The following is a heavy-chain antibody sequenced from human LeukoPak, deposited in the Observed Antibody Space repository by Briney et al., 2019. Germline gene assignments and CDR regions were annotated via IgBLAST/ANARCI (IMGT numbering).Heavy chain of an antibody. CDR2: ISSSGSTI. CDR3: ARAQQFTIFGVVISPGPDY. D-gene: IGHD3-3*01. Sequence: GGSLRLSYAASGFTFSDYYMSWIRQAPGKGLEWVSYISSSGSTIYYADSVKGRFTISRDNAKNSLYLQMNSLRAEDTAVYYCARAQQFTIFGVVISPGPDYWGQGTLVTVSS. V-gene: IGHV3-11*04. J-gene: IGHJ4*02. CDR1: GFTFSDYY.